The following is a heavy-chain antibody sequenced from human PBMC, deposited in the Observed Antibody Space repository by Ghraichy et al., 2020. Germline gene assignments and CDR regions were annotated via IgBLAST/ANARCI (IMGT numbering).Heavy chain of an antibody. CDR2: ISSSSSYI. CDR1: GFTFSSYS. V-gene: IGHV3-21*01. J-gene: IGHJ3*02. CDR3: ARSTGAFDI. Sequence: GESLNISCAASGFTFSSYSMNWVRQAPGKGLEWVSSISSSSSYIYYADSVKGRLTISRDNAKNSLYLQMNSLRAEDTAVYYCARSTGAFDIWGQGTMVTVSS. D-gene: IGHD5/OR15-5a*01.